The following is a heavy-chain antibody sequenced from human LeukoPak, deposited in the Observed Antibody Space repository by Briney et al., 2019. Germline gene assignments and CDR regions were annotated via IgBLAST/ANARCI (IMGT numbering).Heavy chain of an antibody. J-gene: IGHJ3*02. CDR2: IKFDGSFT. D-gene: IGHD2-2*01. Sequence: GGSLRLSCAASGFTFSDYWMHWVRQAPGKGLVWVSRIKFDGSFTNYLDSVKGRFTISRDNAKNTLYMQMNSLRAEDTAVYYCAKGPYCSSTSCYRLGAFDIWGQGTMVTVSS. CDR3: AKGPYCSSTSCYRLGAFDI. CDR1: GFTFSDYW. V-gene: IGHV3-74*01.